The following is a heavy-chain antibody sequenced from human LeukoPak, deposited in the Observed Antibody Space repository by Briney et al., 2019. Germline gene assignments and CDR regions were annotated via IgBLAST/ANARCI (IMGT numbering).Heavy chain of an antibody. CDR3: TRDWLDASLDY. J-gene: IGHJ4*02. D-gene: IGHD6-19*01. CDR1: GFTSSSYW. Sequence: GGSLRLSCAASGFTSSSYWMSWVRQAPGKGLEWVAFINHPGTEKYYVDSVEGRFTISRDNAKNSLYLQMNGLRAEDTAIYYCTRDWLDASLDYWGQGVLVTVSS. V-gene: IGHV3-7*01. CDR2: INHPGTEK.